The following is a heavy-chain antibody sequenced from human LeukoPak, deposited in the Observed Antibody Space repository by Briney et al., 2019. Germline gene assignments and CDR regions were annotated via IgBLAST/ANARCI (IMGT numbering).Heavy chain of an antibody. V-gene: IGHV1-69*13. D-gene: IGHD5-24*01. J-gene: IGHJ4*02. CDR3: ASPRRDGYNSGFPYVY. CDR2: IIPIFGTA. Sequence: SVKVSCXASGGTFSSYAISWVRQARGQGLEWMGGIIPIFGTANYAQKFQGRVTITADESTSTAYMELSSLRSEDTAVYYCASPRRDGYNSGFPYVYWGQGTLVTVSS. CDR1: GGTFSSYA.